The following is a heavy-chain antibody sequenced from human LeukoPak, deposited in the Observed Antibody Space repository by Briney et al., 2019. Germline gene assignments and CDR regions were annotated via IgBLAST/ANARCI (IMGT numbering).Heavy chain of an antibody. Sequence: SETLSLTCAVYGGSFSGYYWSWIRQPPGKGLEWIGEINHSGSTNYNPSLKSRVTISVDTSKNQFSLKLSSVTAADTAVYYRARGHPYDFWSGYSLWGQGTLVTVSS. J-gene: IGHJ4*02. CDR2: INHSGST. D-gene: IGHD3-3*01. V-gene: IGHV4-34*01. CDR1: GGSFSGYY. CDR3: ARGHPYDFWSGYSL.